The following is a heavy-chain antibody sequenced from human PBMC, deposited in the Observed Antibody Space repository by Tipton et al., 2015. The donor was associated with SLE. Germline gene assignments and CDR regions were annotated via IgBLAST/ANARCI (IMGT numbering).Heavy chain of an antibody. CDR1: GYTFIAYY. D-gene: IGHD5-24*01. V-gene: IGHV1-69-2*01. CDR3: ATGWLQYPIM. Sequence: VQLVQSGAEVKKPGATVKISCKVSGYTFIAYYIHWVQQAPGKGLEWMGLVDPNDGRTIYTESFQGRVTIAADTSTDTAYMELSSPRSDDTAFYFCATGWLQYPIMWGQGTMVTVSS. CDR2: VDPNDGRT. J-gene: IGHJ3*02.